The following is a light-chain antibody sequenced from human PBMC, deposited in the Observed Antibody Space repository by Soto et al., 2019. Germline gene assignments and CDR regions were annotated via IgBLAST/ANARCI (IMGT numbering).Light chain of an antibody. CDR3: MQSTQLPPT. V-gene: IGKV2D-29*02. Sequence: DVVMTQTPLSLSVAPGQPASISCKSSQSLLHITGETFLFWYLQKPGQSPQLLIYEVSTRVSGVADRFSGSGLGTDFTLEISRVETDDVGIYFCMQSTQLPPTFGQGTRLGIE. CDR1: QSLLHITGETF. J-gene: IGKJ5*01. CDR2: EVS.